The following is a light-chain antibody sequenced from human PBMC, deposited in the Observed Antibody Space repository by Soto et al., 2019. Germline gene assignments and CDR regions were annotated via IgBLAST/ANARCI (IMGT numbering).Light chain of an antibody. CDR1: QRVSSD. V-gene: IGKV3-15*01. CDR2: GAS. CDR3: QQYNNWPRT. J-gene: IGKJ1*01. Sequence: EIVMTQSPATLSVSPGERATLSCRASQRVSSDLAWYHQKPGQAPRLLIYGASTRATGIPARFSGSGSGTEFTRAINSLQSEDFAVYECQQYNNWPRTFGQGTKVEIK.